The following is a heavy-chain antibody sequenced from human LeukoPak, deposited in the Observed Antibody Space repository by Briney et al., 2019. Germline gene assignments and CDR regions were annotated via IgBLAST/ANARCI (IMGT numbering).Heavy chain of an antibody. CDR3: ARGLGSWFDP. V-gene: IGHV3-48*03. CDR1: GFTFSSYE. D-gene: IGHD1-26*01. J-gene: IGHJ5*02. CDR2: ITSSGSSI. Sequence: GGSLRLSCAASGFTFSSYEMNWVRQAPGKGLEWISWITSSGSSIYYADSVKGRFSISRDNAENSLYLQMNGLRAEDTAVYYCARGLGSWFDPWGQGTLVTVSS.